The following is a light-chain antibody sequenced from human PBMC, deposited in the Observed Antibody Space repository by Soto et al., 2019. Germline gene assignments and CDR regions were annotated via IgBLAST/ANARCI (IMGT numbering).Light chain of an antibody. CDR3: AAWDDSLSVVV. Sequence: QSALTQPPSASGSPGQSVTISCTGTSSDVGGYNYVSWYRQHPGKAPQLIIYDVNKRPSGVPDRFSGSKSGNTASLTVSGLQAEDEADYYCAAWDDSLSVVVFGGGTQLTVL. J-gene: IGLJ2*01. V-gene: IGLV2-8*01. CDR1: SSDVGGYNY. CDR2: DVN.